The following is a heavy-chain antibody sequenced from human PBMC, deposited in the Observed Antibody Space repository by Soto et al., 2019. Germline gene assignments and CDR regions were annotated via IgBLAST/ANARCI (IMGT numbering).Heavy chain of an antibody. CDR2: INAGNGNT. J-gene: IGHJ4*02. CDR3: AREGMVYDSSGYFASYYFDY. Sequence: ASVKVSCTASGYTFTSYAMHWVRQAPGQRLEWMGWINAGNGNTKYSQKFQGRVTITRDTSASTAYMELSSLRSEDTAVYYCAREGMVYDSSGYFASYYFDYWGQGTLVTVSS. CDR1: GYTFTSYA. D-gene: IGHD3-22*01. V-gene: IGHV1-3*01.